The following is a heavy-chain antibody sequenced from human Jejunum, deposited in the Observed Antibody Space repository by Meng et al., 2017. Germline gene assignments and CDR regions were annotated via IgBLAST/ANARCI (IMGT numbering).Heavy chain of an antibody. J-gene: IGHJ5*02. CDR2: INGGNGNT. D-gene: IGHD1-14*01. CDR1: GYIFTSDG. CDR3: ARDLPYNNFWRNWFDP. V-gene: IGHV1-3*01. Sequence: QVQFVQSGGEGMKPGASVKVSCKASGYIFTSDGMHWVRQAPGQRLEWMGWINGGNGNTKYSQKFQGRVTITRDTSANTAYMELSSLTSEDTAVYYCARDLPYNNFWRNWFDPWGQGTLVTVSS.